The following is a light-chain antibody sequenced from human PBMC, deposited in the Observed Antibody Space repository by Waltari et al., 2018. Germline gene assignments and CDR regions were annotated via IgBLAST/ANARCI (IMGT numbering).Light chain of an antibody. V-gene: IGKV1-9*01. CDR1: QGISSY. Sequence: DIQLTQSPSFLSASIGDRVTITCRASQGISSYLAWYQQKPGKAPKLLIYAASTLQSGVPSRFSGSGSGTEFTLTISSLQAEDFATYYCQELNTYPQSLTFGGGTKVEI. J-gene: IGKJ4*01. CDR3: QELNTYPQSLT. CDR2: AAS.